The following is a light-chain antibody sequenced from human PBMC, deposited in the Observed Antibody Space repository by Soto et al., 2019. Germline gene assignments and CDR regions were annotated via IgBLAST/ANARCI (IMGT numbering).Light chain of an antibody. V-gene: IGKV3-15*01. J-gene: IGKJ4*01. CDR1: QSVSSS. CDR2: DTS. CDR3: QRYNNWPLA. Sequence: EIVMTQSPATLSVSPGERATLSCRASQSVSSSLAWYQNKPGQTPRLLIYDTSTRATGVPARFSGSRSGTEFTLTIDSLQSEDFAVYYCQRYNNWPLAFGGGTKVDIK.